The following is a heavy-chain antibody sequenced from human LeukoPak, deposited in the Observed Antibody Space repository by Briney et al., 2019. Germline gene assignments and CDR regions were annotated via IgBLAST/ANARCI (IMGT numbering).Heavy chain of an antibody. Sequence: SETLSLTCTVSGGSISSYYWSWIRQPPGKGLEWIGYIYYSGSTNYNPSVKSRVTISVDTSKNQFSLKLSSVTAADTAVYYCARSETGYFDWLDYWGQGTLVTVSA. CDR2: IYYSGST. CDR3: ARSETGYFDWLDY. CDR1: GGSISSYY. J-gene: IGHJ4*02. D-gene: IGHD3-9*01. V-gene: IGHV4-59*01.